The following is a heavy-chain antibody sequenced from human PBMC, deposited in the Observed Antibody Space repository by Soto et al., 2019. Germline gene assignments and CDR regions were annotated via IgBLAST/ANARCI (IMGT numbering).Heavy chain of an antibody. J-gene: IGHJ6*02. D-gene: IGHD2-15*01. CDR3: GCRVEDISYYYYGMDV. Sequence: SETLSLTCAVSGGSVRSNNWWFWVRQPPGKGLEWIGEIHHRESTNLNPSLKSRVTISVDRSKNEFSLKVKSVTAADTAVYYCGCRVEDISYYYYGMDVWGQGTTVTVSS. CDR2: IHHREST. V-gene: IGHV4-4*02. CDR1: GGSVRSNNW.